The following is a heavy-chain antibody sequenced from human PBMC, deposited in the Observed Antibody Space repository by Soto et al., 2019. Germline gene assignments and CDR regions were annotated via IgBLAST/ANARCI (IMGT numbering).Heavy chain of an antibody. J-gene: IGHJ4*02. Sequence: QVQLQQWGAGLLKPSETLSLTCTVYGGSFSGYYWSWIRQPPGKGLEWIGEINHSVGTNYNPSLKCRLTISVDTSKIQFSLKLSYVTAADTAVYYYARGKTYCSGGGCYEQFDYWGQGTLVTVSS. D-gene: IGHD2-15*01. CDR2: INHSVGT. CDR1: GGSFSGYY. CDR3: ARGKTYCSGGGCYEQFDY. V-gene: IGHV4-34*01.